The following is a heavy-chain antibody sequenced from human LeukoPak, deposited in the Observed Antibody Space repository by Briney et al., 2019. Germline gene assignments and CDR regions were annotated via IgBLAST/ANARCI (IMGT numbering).Heavy chain of an antibody. J-gene: IGHJ4*02. D-gene: IGHD3-22*01. Sequence: SETLSLSCTVSRYSISSGYYWAWIRQPPGRRLEWIGTIHRSGNTNYNPSLKSRITISLDMSKNQFSLKVHSVTAADTAVYYWARAACGDYYHTSDYSQRDSWGQGTLVTVSS. CDR3: ARAACGDYYHTSDYSQRDS. CDR1: RYSISSGYY. CDR2: IHRSGNT. V-gene: IGHV4-38-2*02.